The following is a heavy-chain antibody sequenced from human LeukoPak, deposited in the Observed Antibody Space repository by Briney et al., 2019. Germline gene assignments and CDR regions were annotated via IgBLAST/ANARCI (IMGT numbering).Heavy chain of an antibody. J-gene: IGHJ6*02. D-gene: IGHD6-13*01. CDR1: GGSISSYY. CDR2: IYYSGST. CDR3: ARLSPLGGSSWYYYYYYGMDV. V-gene: IGHV4-59*08. Sequence: SETLSLTCTVSGGSISSYYWRWIRQPPGKGLEWIGYIYYSGSTNYNPSLKSRVTISVDTSKNQFSLKLSSVTAADTAVYYCARLSPLGGSSWYYYYYYGMDVWGQGTTVTVSS.